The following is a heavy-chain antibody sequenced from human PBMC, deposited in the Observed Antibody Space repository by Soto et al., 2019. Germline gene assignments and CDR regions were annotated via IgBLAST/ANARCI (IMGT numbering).Heavy chain of an antibody. D-gene: IGHD3-16*01. CDR2: IFSNDEK. Sequence: QVTLKESGPVLVKPTETLTLTCTVSGFLLSNARMGVSWIRQPPGKALEWLAHIFSNDEKSYRTSLKSRLTISTDTSKSQVVLTMTNMDPVDTATYYCARPSGFGGENWFDPWGQGTLVTVSS. CDR1: GFLLSNARMG. J-gene: IGHJ5*02. V-gene: IGHV2-26*01. CDR3: ARPSGFGGENWFDP.